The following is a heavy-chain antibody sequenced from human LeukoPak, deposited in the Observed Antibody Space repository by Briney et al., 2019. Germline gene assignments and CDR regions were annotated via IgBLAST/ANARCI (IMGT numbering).Heavy chain of an antibody. J-gene: IGHJ4*02. D-gene: IGHD2-15*01. CDR3: ARVGCSGGSCYPYY. V-gene: IGHV4-30-4*01. CDR2: IYYSGST. CDR1: GGSISSGDYY. Sequence: SQTLSLTCTVPGGSISSGDYYWSWIRQPPGKGLEWIGYIYYSGSTYYNPSLKSRVTISVDTSKNQFSLKLSSVTAADTAVYYCARVGCSGGSCYPYYWGQGTLVTVSS.